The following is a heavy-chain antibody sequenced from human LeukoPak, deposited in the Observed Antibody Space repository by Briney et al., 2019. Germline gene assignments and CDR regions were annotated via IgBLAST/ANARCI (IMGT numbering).Heavy chain of an antibody. D-gene: IGHD7-27*01. Sequence: PGGSLRLSCAASGFTFSSYSMNWVRQAPGKGLEWISYISNDDIYYADSVKGRFTISRDSARNSLYLQMDSLRAEDTAIYYCAGDHHWALDYWGQGTLVTVSS. CDR3: AGDHHWALDY. V-gene: IGHV3-48*01. CDR1: GFTFSSYS. CDR2: ISNDDI. J-gene: IGHJ4*02.